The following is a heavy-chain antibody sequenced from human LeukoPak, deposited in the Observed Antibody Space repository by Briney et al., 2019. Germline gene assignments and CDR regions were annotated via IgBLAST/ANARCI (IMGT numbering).Heavy chain of an antibody. CDR2: ISSTSSYI. D-gene: IGHD3-10*01. Sequence: GSLRLSCAASGFAFSDYNFYWVRQAPGKGLEWVSSISSTSSYIYYADSMKGRFTISRDNAKNSLYLQMNSLRAEDTAVYYCARALWSGPVYYGMDVWGQGTTVTVSS. V-gene: IGHV3-21*01. J-gene: IGHJ6*02. CDR1: GFAFSDYN. CDR3: ARALWSGPVYYGMDV.